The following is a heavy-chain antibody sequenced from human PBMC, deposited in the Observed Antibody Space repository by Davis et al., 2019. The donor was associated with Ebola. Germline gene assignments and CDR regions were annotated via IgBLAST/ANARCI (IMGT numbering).Heavy chain of an antibody. Sequence: GGSLRLSCAASGFTFSSYSMNWVRQAPGKGLEWVSSISSSSSYIYYADSVKGRFTISRDNAKNSLYLQMNSLRAEDTAVYYCARVVVPAAGYYYYYMDVWGKGTTVTVSS. J-gene: IGHJ6*03. CDR1: GFTFSSYS. D-gene: IGHD2-2*01. CDR2: ISSSSSYI. V-gene: IGHV3-21*01. CDR3: ARVVVPAAGYYYYYMDV.